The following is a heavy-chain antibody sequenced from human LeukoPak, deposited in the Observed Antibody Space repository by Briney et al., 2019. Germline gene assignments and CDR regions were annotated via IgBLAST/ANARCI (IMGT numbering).Heavy chain of an antibody. D-gene: IGHD3-9*01. V-gene: IGHV4-39*07. CDR1: GGSISSSSYY. Sequence: PSETLSLTCTVSGGSISSSSYYWGWIRQPPGKGLEWIGSIYYSGSTYYNPSLKSRVTISVDTSKNQFSLKLSSVTAADTAVYYCARIPLTGYGARPYYFDYWGQGTLVTVSS. CDR2: IYYSGST. CDR3: ARIPLTGYGARPYYFDY. J-gene: IGHJ4*02.